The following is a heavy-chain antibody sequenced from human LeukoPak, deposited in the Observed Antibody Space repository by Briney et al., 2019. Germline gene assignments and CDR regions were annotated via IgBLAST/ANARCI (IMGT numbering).Heavy chain of an antibody. CDR3: TRYCSGGSCYWFDP. D-gene: IGHD2-15*01. J-gene: IGHJ5*02. V-gene: IGHV4-30-4*01. CDR2: IYYSGST. CDR1: GGSISSYY. Sequence: SETLSLTCTVSGGSISSYYWSWIRQPPGKGLEWIGYIYYSGSTYYNPSLKSRVTISVDTSKNQFSLKLSSVTAADTAVYYCTRYCSGGSCYWFDPWGQGTLVTVSS.